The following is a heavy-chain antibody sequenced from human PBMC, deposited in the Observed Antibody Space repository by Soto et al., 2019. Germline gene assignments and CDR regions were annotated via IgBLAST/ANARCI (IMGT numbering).Heavy chain of an antibody. CDR3: TRGHRADSSGTGGH. V-gene: IGHV3-74*01. CDR1: GFTFSMYW. D-gene: IGHD1-26*01. Sequence: GGSLRLSCVVSGFTFSMYWMHWVRQVPGQSPFWVSRISDDVTTTNYADSVRGRFTISRDNSKNTLYLQMNNLKPDDTAIYYCTRGHRADSSGTGGHSGQGTRVTVSS. J-gene: IGHJ4*02. CDR2: ISDDVTTT.